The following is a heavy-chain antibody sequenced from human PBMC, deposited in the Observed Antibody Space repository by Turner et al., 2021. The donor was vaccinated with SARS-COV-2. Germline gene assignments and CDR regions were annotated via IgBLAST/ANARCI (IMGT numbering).Heavy chain of an antibody. CDR3: ARSPTAPGYYYDSSGYYTPYYFDY. Sequence: EVQLVESGGGLVKPGGSLRLSWAASGFTFSSYSMNWVRQAPGKGLEWVSSISSSSSYIYYADSVKGRFTISRDNAKNSLYLQMNSLRAEDTAVYYCARSPTAPGYYYDSSGYYTPYYFDYWGQGTLVTVSS. CDR2: ISSSSSYI. CDR1: GFTFSSYS. J-gene: IGHJ4*02. D-gene: IGHD3-22*01. V-gene: IGHV3-21*01.